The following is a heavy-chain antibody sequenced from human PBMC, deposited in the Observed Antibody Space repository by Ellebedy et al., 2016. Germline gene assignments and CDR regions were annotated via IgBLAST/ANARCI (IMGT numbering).Heavy chain of an antibody. Sequence: GGSLRLSCTASGFTFSSYWMHWVRQAPGKGLEWVAVISYDGSNKYYADSVKGRFTISRDNSKNTLYLQMNSLRAEDTAVYYCARVLIYSGYDTTTVTSHFDYWGQGTLVTVSS. J-gene: IGHJ4*02. V-gene: IGHV3-30-3*01. CDR1: GFTFSSYW. CDR2: ISYDGSNK. D-gene: IGHD5-12*01. CDR3: ARVLIYSGYDTTTVTSHFDY.